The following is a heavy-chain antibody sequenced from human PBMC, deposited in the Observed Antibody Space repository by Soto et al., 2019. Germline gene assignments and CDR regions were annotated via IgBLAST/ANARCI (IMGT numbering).Heavy chain of an antibody. CDR2: INPNSGGT. D-gene: IGHD2-21*02. J-gene: IGHJ6*02. CDR1: GYTFTGYY. CDR3: ARDLACGGDCYKYYYYGMDV. V-gene: IGHV1-2*02. Sequence: ASVKVSCKASGYTFTGYYMHWVRQAPGQGLEWMGWINPNSGGTNYAQKFQGRVTMTRDTSISTAYMELSRLRSDDTAVYHCARDLACGGDCYKYYYYGMDVWGQGTTVTVSS.